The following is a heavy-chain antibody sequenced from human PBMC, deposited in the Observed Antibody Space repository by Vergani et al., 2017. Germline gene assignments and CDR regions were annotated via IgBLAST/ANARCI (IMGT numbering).Heavy chain of an antibody. CDR1: DYSISSNYY. CDR2: MHHSGGT. D-gene: IGHD3-10*01. Sequence: QVQLQESGPGLVKPSETLSLTCNVSDYSISSNYYWGWIRQPPGKGLEWIGSMHHSGGTYYNPSLKSRVSISLDTSKNQVFLSLTSVTAADTAVYYCVRTVALWFGETKDGGWFDPWGQGTLVTVSS. CDR3: VRTVALWFGETKDGGWFDP. V-gene: IGHV4-38-2*02. J-gene: IGHJ5*02.